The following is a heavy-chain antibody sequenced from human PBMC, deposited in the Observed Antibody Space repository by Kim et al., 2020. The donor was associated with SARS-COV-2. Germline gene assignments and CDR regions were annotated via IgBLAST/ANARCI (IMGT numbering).Heavy chain of an antibody. CDR2: IRSKAYGGTT. D-gene: IGHD2-2*01. Sequence: GGSLRLSCTASGFTFGDYAMSWFRQAPGKGLEWVGFIRSKAYGGTTEYAASVKGRFTISRDDSKSIAYLQMNSLKTEDTAVYYCTSGRGIVVVPAATYWGQGTLVTVSS. CDR1: GFTFGDYA. CDR3: TSGRGIVVVPAATY. V-gene: IGHV3-49*03. J-gene: IGHJ4*02.